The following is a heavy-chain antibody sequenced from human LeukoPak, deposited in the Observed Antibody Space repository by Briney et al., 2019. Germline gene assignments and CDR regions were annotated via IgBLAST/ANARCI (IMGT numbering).Heavy chain of an antibody. D-gene: IGHD4-17*01. Sequence: GRSLRLSCAASGFTFSSYGMHWVRQAPGKGLEWVAVISYDGSNKYYADSVKGRSAISRDNAKNSLYLQMNSLRAEDTAVYYCARDVYSRTLTTTPYYFDYWGQGTLVTVSS. CDR2: ISYDGSNK. J-gene: IGHJ4*02. CDR1: GFTFSSYG. CDR3: ARDVYSRTLTTTPYYFDY. V-gene: IGHV3-30*03.